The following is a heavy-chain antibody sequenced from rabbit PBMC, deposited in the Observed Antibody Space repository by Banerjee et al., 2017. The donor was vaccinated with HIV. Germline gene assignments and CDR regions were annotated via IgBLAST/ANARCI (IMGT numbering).Heavy chain of an antibody. D-gene: IGHD4-1*01. CDR2: IYTGSGST. CDR3: ARDLAGVIGWNFNL. Sequence: QEQLVESGGGLVQPEGSLTLTCTASGFSFSSDYDISWVRQAPGKGLEWIGYIYTGSGSTYYASWVNGRFTISSDNAQNTLYLQLNSLTAADTATYFCARDLAGVIGWNFNLWGQGTLVTVS. CDR1: GFSFSSDYD. V-gene: IGHV1S43*01. J-gene: IGHJ4*01.